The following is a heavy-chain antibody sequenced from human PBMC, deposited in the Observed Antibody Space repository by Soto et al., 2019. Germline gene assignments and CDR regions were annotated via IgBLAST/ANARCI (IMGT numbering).Heavy chain of an antibody. J-gene: IGHJ4*02. CDR1: GFTFSSYA. Sequence: PGGSLRLSCAASGFTFSSYAMSWVRQAPGKGLEWVSAISGSGGSTYYADSVKGRFTISRDNSKNTLYLQMNSLRAEDTAVYYCAKDGEGYDYVWGSYRSPHFSFDHWGQGTLVTVSS. V-gene: IGHV3-23*01. CDR3: AKDGEGYDYVWGSYRSPHFSFDH. D-gene: IGHD3-16*02. CDR2: ISGSGGST.